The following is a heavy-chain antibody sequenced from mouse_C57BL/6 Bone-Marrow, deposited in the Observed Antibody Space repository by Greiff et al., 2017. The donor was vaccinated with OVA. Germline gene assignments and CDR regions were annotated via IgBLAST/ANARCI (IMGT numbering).Heavy chain of an antibody. J-gene: IGHJ4*01. CDR2: IWSGGST. V-gene: IGHV2-2*01. CDR1: GFSLTSYG. CDR3: ARKKERNAMDY. Sequence: QVQLKESGPGLVQPSQSLSITCTVSGFSLTSYGVHWVSQSPGKGLEWLGVIWSGGSTDYNAAFLSRLSISKDKSKSQVFFKMNSLQADDTAIYYCARKKERNAMDYWGQGTSVTVSS.